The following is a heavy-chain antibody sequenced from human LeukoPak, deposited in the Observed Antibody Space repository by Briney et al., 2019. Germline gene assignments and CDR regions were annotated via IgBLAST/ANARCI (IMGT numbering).Heavy chain of an antibody. V-gene: IGHV4-4*07. CDR1: GGSISSYY. Sequence: SETLSLTCTVSGGSISSYYWSWIRQPAGKGLEWIGRINTSGSSNYNPSLRSRVTMSVDTSKNQFSLNLSSVTAADTAVYYCAREGGGPRWLDPWVLGTLVTVSS. CDR3: AREGGGPRWLDP. CDR2: INTSGSS. J-gene: IGHJ5*02. D-gene: IGHD6-25*01.